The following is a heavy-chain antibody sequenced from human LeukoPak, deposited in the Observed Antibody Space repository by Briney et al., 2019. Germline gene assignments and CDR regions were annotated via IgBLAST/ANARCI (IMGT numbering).Heavy chain of an antibody. CDR2: ISGSGGST. V-gene: IGHV3-23*01. CDR3: AKDLWFGELMMSPFGY. J-gene: IGHJ4*02. Sequence: GGSLRLSCAASGFTFGSYAMSWVRQAPGKGLEWVSAISGSGGSTYYADSVKGRFTISRDNSKNTLYLQMNSLRAEDTAVYYCAKDLWFGELMMSPFGYWGQGTLVTVSS. D-gene: IGHD3-10*01. CDR1: GFTFGSYA.